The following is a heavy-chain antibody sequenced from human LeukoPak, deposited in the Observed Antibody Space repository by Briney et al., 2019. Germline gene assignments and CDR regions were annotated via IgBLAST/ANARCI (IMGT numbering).Heavy chain of an antibody. D-gene: IGHD2-2*01. J-gene: IGHJ4*02. CDR2: IYYSGST. CDR3: ARIVVVPAAAHRDFDY. Sequence: KASETLSLTCTVSGGSISSGDYYWSWIRQPPVKGLEWIVYIYYSGSTYYNPSLKSRVTISVDTSKNQFSLKLSSVTAADTAVYYCARIVVVPAAAHRDFDYWGQGTLVTVSS. V-gene: IGHV4-30-4*01. CDR1: GGSISSGDYY.